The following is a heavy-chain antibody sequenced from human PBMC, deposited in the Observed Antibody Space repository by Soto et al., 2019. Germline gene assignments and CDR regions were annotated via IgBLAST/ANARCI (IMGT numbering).Heavy chain of an antibody. J-gene: IGHJ6*02. D-gene: IGHD2-15*01. CDR1: GFTFDDYT. V-gene: IGHV3-43*01. CDR3: AKDRVVAGYYYYGMDV. Sequence: GGSLRLSCAASGFTFDDYTMHWVRQAPGKGLEWVSLISWDGGSTYYAHSVKGRFTISRDNSKNSLYLQMNSLRTEDTALYYCAKDRVVAGYYYYGMDVWGQGTTVTVSS. CDR2: ISWDGGST.